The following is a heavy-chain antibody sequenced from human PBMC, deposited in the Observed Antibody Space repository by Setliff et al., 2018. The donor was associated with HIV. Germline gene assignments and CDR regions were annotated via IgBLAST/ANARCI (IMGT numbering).Heavy chain of an antibody. V-gene: IGHV4-61*09. Sequence: LSLTCIVSGDFISSGSYYWTWIRQPAGKGLEWIGHIYTSGSTNYNPSLKSRVTISKDTSKNQFSLKLNSVTAADTAVYYCAREGVATADEEWFYFDQWGQGTLVTVSS. CDR3: AREGVATADEEWFYFDQ. D-gene: IGHD6-13*01. J-gene: IGHJ4*02. CDR2: IYTSGST. CDR1: GDFISSGSYY.